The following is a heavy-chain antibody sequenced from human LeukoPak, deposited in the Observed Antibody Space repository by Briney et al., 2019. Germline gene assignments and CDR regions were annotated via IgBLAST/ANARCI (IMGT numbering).Heavy chain of an antibody. CDR3: AREGSGYYPYYFDY. Sequence: SETLSLTCTVSGGSISSYYWSWIRQPPGKGLEWIGYIYYSGSTNYNPSLKSRVTISVDTSKNQFSLKLSSVTAADTAVYYCAREGSGYYPYYFDYWGQGTLVNVSS. D-gene: IGHD3-22*01. V-gene: IGHV4-59*01. CDR1: GGSISSYY. J-gene: IGHJ4*02. CDR2: IYYSGST.